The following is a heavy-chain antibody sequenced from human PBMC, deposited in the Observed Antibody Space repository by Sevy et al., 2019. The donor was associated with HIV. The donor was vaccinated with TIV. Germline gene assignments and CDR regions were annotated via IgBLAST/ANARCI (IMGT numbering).Heavy chain of an antibody. V-gene: IGHV3-30*04. D-gene: IGHD3-22*01. CDR3: ASDYYDTTGYYYPLDY. Sequence: PGGSLRLSCTASGFTFSTYAMYWVRQAPGKGLEWVAVISDDGNNKDYADSVKGRFTVSRDNSKNTLYLQMYSLRAEDTAVYYCASDYYDTTGYYYPLDYWGQGTLVTVSS. J-gene: IGHJ4*02. CDR1: GFTFSTYA. CDR2: ISDDGNNK.